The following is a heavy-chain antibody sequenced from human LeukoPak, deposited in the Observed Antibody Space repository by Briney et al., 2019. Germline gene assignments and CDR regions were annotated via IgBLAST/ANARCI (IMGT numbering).Heavy chain of an antibody. D-gene: IGHD6-6*01. CDR1: GGSISSNSYY. CDR2: IYYSGST. J-gene: IGHJ4*02. CDR3: SKDSPQLAEEVY. V-gene: IGHV4-39*07. Sequence: SETLSLTCTVSGGSISSNSYYWGWIRQPPGKGLECIGNIYYSGSTYYNPSLKSRVTISVDTSKNQFSLKLSSVTAADTAVYYGSKDSPQLAEEVYWGQGTLVTVSS.